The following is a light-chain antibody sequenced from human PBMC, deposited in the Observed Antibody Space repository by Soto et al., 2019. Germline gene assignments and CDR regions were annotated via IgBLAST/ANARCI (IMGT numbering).Light chain of an antibody. CDR3: QQLYNYPRT. CDR2: AAF. J-gene: IGKJ5*01. Sequence: DIQLTQSPSFLSASVGDRVTITCRASQGISSYLAWYQQKPGKAPKLLISAAFALRSGVPSRFSGSGSGTEFTLTLSSLQPEDSATYYCQQLYNYPRTFGQGTRLEIK. V-gene: IGKV1-9*01. CDR1: QGISSY.